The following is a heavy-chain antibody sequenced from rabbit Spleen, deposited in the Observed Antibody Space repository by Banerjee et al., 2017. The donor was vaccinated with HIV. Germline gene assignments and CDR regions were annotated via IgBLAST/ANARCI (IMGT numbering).Heavy chain of an antibody. CDR3: ARDTSSSFSSYGMDL. CDR2: IYGGSSGST. V-gene: IGHV1S40*01. D-gene: IGHD1-1*01. CDR1: GFDFSSSCW. Sequence: QSLEESGGDLVKPGASLTFTCTASGFDFSSSCWMCWVRQAPGRGLEWIACIYGGSSGSTSYASWAKGRFTISKTSSTTVTLQMTRLTAADTATYFCARDTSSSFSSYGMDLWGQGTLVTVS. J-gene: IGHJ6*01.